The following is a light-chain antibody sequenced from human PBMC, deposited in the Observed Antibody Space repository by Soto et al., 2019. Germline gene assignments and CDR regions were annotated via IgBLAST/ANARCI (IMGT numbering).Light chain of an antibody. CDR1: SSDVGDYNY. CDR3: CSYAGSYSLYV. V-gene: IGLV2-11*01. Sequence: QSVLTQPRSVSGSPGQSVTISCTGTSSDVGDYNYVSWYQQHPGKAPKLMIYDVSKRPSGVPDRFSGSKSGNTASLTISGLQAEDEADYYCCSYAGSYSLYVFGTGTKVTV. J-gene: IGLJ1*01. CDR2: DVS.